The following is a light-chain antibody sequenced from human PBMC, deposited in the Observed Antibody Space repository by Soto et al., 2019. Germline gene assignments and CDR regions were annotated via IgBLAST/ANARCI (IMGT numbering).Light chain of an antibody. J-gene: IGKJ1*01. CDR1: QSVGTS. CDR3: QQYGGSPRT. V-gene: IGKV3-20*01. CDR2: GAS. Sequence: EIVLTQSPFTLSLSPGERGTLSCRASQSVGTSLAWYQQKPGQAPRLLIYGASNRATGIPDRFSGSGSGTDFTLTISKLEPEDFAVYHCQQYGGSPRTFGQGTKVDNK.